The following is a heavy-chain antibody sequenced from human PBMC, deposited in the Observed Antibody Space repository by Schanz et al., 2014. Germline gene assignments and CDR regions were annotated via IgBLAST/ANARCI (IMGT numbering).Heavy chain of an antibody. D-gene: IGHD2-21*01. CDR2: LYINAGST. V-gene: IGHV3-53*01. CDR1: GFSVSTNY. CDR3: ARDEGRDGYNLAFDV. J-gene: IGHJ3*01. Sequence: LVVESGGGLVQPGGSLRLSCAVSGFSVSTNYMSWARQAPGKGLEWISSLYINAGSTRYADSVKGRFFISRDSSKNTLFLQMNSLRADDTAIYFCARDEGRDGYNLAFDVWGQGTLVTVSS.